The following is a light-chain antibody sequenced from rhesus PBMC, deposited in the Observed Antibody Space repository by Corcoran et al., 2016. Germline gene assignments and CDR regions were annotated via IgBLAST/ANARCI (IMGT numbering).Light chain of an antibody. V-gene: IGKV2-72*01. Sequence: DIVMTQTPLSLPINPGEPASISCRSSQSLLHRNGNTYLHWYLQKPGQSPQLLIYGGSNRASGVTDRFSGSGSGTDFTLKISMVEAEDVGVYYCVQAIAFQGLSFGGGTKVEIK. J-gene: IGKJ4*01. CDR2: GGS. CDR3: VQAIAFQGLS. CDR1: QSLLHRNGNTY.